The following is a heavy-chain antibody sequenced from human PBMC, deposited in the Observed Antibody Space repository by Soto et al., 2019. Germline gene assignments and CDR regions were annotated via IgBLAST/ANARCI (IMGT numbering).Heavy chain of an antibody. Sequence: QVQLQESGPGLVKPSETLSLTCTVSGGSISSYYWSWIRQPPGKGLEWIGYAYYSGSTNYNPSLKSRVTISVDTSKNQFSLKLSSVTAADTAVYYCARGAFGEFLPDYWGQGTLVTVSS. CDR2: AYYSGST. V-gene: IGHV4-59*01. J-gene: IGHJ4*02. CDR3: ARGAFGEFLPDY. D-gene: IGHD3-10*01. CDR1: GGSISSYY.